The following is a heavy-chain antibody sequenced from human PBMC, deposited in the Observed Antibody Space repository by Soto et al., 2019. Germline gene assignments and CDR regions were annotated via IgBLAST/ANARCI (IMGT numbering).Heavy chain of an antibody. CDR3: ARGIARVDP. D-gene: IGHD6-13*01. CDR1: GGSISSGGYS. V-gene: IGHV4-30-2*01. CDR2: IYHSGST. J-gene: IGHJ5*02. Sequence: PSEPLCLTCSVSGGSISSGGYSWSWIRQPPGKGLEWIGYIYHSGSTYYNPSLKSRVTISVDRSKNQFSLKLSSVTAADTAVYYCARGIARVDPWGQGTLVTVSS.